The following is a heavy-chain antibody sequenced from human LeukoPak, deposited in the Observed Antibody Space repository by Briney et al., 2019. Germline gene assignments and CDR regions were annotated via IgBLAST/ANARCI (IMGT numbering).Heavy chain of an antibody. CDR2: ISGSGDDT. V-gene: IGHV3-48*03. D-gene: IGHD6-13*01. CDR3: ASSIAAAGTMNWFDP. CDR1: GFTFSNYE. J-gene: IGHJ5*02. Sequence: PGGSLRLSCAASGFTFSNYEMHWVRQAPGKGLEWVSYISGSGDDTNYADSVRGRFTISRDNAKNSLYLQMNSLRVEDTAVYYCASSIAAAGTMNWFDPWGQGTLVTVSS.